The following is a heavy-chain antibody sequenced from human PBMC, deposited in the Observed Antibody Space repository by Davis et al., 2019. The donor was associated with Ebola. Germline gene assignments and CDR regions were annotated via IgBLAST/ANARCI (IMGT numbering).Heavy chain of an antibody. CDR1: GFIVSDNY. D-gene: IGHD3-3*01. Sequence: PGGSLRLSCAASGFIVSDNYMSWVRQAPGKGLEWVSVIHSGGGTHYADSVKGRFTISRDRSKNMLFLEMNSLRAEDTAVYYCAKDLRGTTFGGVWGKGTTVTVSS. CDR3: AKDLRGTTFGGV. V-gene: IGHV3-53*01. CDR2: IHSGGGT. J-gene: IGHJ6*04.